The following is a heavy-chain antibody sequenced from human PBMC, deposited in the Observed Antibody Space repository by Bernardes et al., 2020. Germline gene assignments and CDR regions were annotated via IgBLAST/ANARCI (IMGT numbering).Heavy chain of an antibody. Sequence: GGSLRLSCAASGFTFSSYSMNWVRQAPGKGLEWVSYISSSSSTIYYADSVKGRFTISRDNAKNSLYLQMNSLRAEDTAVYYCARDLRYGYYGDYVAEDAFDIWGQGTMVTVSS. CDR2: ISSSSSTI. CDR3: ARDLRYGYYGDYVAEDAFDI. D-gene: IGHD4-17*01. CDR1: GFTFSSYS. J-gene: IGHJ3*02. V-gene: IGHV3-48*01.